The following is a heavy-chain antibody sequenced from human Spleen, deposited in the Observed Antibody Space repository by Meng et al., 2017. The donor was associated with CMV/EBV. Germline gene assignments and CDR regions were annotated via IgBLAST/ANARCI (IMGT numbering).Heavy chain of an antibody. V-gene: IGHV3-21*01. J-gene: IGHJ6*02. CDR3: ARDKTPGYGMDV. Sequence: GGSRRLSGAASGFTFSGYSMNWVRQAPGKGLEWVSSISSSSSYIYYADSVKGRFTISRDNAKNSLYLQMNSLRAEDTAVYYCARDKTPGYGMDVWGQGTTVTVSS. CDR2: ISSSSSYI. CDR1: GFTFSGYS.